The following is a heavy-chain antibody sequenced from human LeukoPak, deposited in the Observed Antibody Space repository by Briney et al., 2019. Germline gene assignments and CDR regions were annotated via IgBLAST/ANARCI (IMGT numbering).Heavy chain of an antibody. J-gene: IGHJ4*02. V-gene: IGHV3-48*02. CDR1: GFTFSSYS. D-gene: IGHD2-2*01. CDR3: ARDPYQLPTYYFDY. Sequence: GGSLRLSCAASGFTFSSYSMNWVRQAPGKGLEWVSYISSSSSTIYYADSVKGRFSISRDNAKNSLYLQMYSLRDEDTAVYYCARDPYQLPTYYFDYWGQGTLVTVSS. CDR2: ISSSSSTI.